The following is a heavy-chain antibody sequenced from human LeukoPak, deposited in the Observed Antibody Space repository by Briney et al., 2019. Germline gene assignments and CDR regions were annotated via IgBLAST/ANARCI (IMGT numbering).Heavy chain of an antibody. Sequence: PGGSLRLSCAASGFTFSGYVMTWVRQPPGKGLQWAADISGSGGSTYYADSVKGRFSISRDNSKNTLYLQMNSLRAEDTAVYYCARLQPYSSPDYWGQGTLVTVSS. CDR1: GFTFSGYV. D-gene: IGHD6-13*01. J-gene: IGHJ4*02. V-gene: IGHV3-23*01. CDR3: ARLQPYSSPDY. CDR2: ISGSGGST.